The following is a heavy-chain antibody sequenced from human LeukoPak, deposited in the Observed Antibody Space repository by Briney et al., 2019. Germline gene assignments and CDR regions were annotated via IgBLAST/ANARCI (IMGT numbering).Heavy chain of an antibody. V-gene: IGHV5-51*01. Sequence: GESLKISCKGSGYSFTSYWIGWVRQMPGKGLEWMGIIYPGDSDTRYSPSFQGQVTISADKSISTAYLQWSSLKASDTAMYYCARQQRPKWELLPYYFDYWGQGTLVTVSS. J-gene: IGHJ4*02. D-gene: IGHD1-26*01. CDR3: ARQQRPKWELLPYYFDY. CDR1: GYSFTSYW. CDR2: IYPGDSDT.